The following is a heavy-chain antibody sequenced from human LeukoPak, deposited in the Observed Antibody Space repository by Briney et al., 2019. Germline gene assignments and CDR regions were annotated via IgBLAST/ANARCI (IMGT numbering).Heavy chain of an antibody. CDR3: ARDSGPYSSGWYVSFDY. CDR2: ISAYNGNT. V-gene: IGHV1-18*01. Sequence: ASMKVSCKASGYTFTSYGISWVRQAPGQGLEWMGWISAYNGNTNYAQKLQGRVTMTTDTSTSTAYMELRSLRSDDTAVYYCARDSGPYSSGWYVSFDYWGQGTLVTVSS. J-gene: IGHJ4*02. D-gene: IGHD6-19*01. CDR1: GYTFTSYG.